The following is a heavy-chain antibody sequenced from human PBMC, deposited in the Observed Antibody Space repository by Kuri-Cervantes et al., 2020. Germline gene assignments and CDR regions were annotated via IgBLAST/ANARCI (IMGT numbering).Heavy chain of an antibody. V-gene: IGHV4-39*01. D-gene: IGHD3-9*01. CDR1: GGSISSGDYY. J-gene: IGHJ3*02. CDR2: IYYSGST. CDR3: ARHLDILTKRAFDI. Sequence: SETLSLTCTVSGGSISSGDYYWSWIRQPPGKGLEWIGSIYYSGSTYYNPSLKSRVTISVDTSKNQFSLKLSSVTAADTAVYYCARHLDILTKRAFDIWGQGTMVTVSS.